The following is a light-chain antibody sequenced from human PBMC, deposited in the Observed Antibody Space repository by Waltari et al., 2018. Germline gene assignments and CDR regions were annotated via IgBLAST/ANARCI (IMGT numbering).Light chain of an antibody. CDR2: KAS. CDR3: QQYYSFQYT. Sequence: DIQMTQSPSTLPASVGDRVTVTCRASQSIDNWGAWYQQKLGKAPKLLIYKASSLQSGVPSRFSGSGSGTEFTLTISGLQPDDFATYYCQQYYSFQYTFGQGTKLEIK. J-gene: IGKJ2*01. V-gene: IGKV1-5*03. CDR1: QSIDNW.